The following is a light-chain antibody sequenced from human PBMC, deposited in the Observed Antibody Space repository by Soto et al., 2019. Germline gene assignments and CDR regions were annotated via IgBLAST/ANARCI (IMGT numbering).Light chain of an antibody. CDR3: QQRSNWPWT. J-gene: IGKJ1*01. CDR2: DAS. V-gene: IGKV3-11*01. CDR1: PSISNS. Sequence: ETVLTQSPATLSLSPGERATLSCRASPSISNSLAWYQQKAGQAPRLLIYDASNRATGIPAGFSGSGSGTDFTLTITSLEPEDFAVYYCQQRSNWPWTFGQGTNVEIK.